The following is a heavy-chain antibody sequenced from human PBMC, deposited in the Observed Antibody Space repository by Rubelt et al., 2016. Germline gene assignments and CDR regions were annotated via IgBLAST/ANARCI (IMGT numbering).Heavy chain of an antibody. CDR2: LYTTGNT. J-gene: IGHJ4*02. Sequence: QLQLQESGPGLVKPSETLSLTCSVSGGSISSRTYYWGWVRQPPGKGLEWIANLYTTGNTDYNPSLKSRVTMSVDTSKNQFSLKLTSVTAADTAAYYWATGLQAQRSVDYWGQGTLVTVSS. V-gene: IGHV4-39*07. CDR3: ATGLQAQRSVDY. CDR1: GGSISSRTYY. D-gene: IGHD3-10*01.